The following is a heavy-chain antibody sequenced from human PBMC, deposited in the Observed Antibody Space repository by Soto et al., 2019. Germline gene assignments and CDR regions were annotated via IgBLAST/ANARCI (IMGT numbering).Heavy chain of an antibody. CDR3: PXGPXVVLNYFES. CDR2: IFPLTDIP. Sequence: QVQLVQSGTEVKKPGSSVKVSCKASGGTFRNYPINWVRQAPGQGLEWMGSIFPLTDIPYYSQNFQARLTLTXXXSTTXAXXXXXXPXXXXTAMYFXPXGPXVVLNYFESWGQGTLVTVSS. V-gene: IGHV1-69*02. CDR1: GGTFRNYP. D-gene: IGHD5-18*01. J-gene: IGHJ4*02.